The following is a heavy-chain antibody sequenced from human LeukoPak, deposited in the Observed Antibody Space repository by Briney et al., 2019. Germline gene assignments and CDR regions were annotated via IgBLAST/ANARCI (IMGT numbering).Heavy chain of an antibody. V-gene: IGHV3-48*04. D-gene: IGHD3-16*01. J-gene: IGHJ4*02. CDR3: ARGHVLGDY. CDR2: ISDSGGTT. Sequence: GGSLRLSCVASGFTFSIYTMTWVRQAPGKGLEWVSYISDSGGTTYYADSVKGRFTISRDNAKNSVYLQMNSLRPEDTAVYYCARGHVLGDYWGQGTLVTVSS. CDR1: GFTFSIYT.